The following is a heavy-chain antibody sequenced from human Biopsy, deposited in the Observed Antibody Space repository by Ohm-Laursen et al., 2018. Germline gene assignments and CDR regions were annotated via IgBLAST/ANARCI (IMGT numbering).Heavy chain of an antibody. CDR2: IFFSGDT. CDR1: GDSIFGGGYY. V-gene: IGHV4-31*03. Sequence: SETLSLTCIVSGDSIFGGGYYWTWIRQHPEKGLEWLGYIFFSGDTHYNPSLRSRVGISSDMSKNEFYLRLYSVTAADTAVYYCARAKTQDRSFPDWYFDLWGRGTLVTVSS. D-gene: IGHD3-22*01. J-gene: IGHJ2*01. CDR3: ARAKTQDRSFPDWYFDL.